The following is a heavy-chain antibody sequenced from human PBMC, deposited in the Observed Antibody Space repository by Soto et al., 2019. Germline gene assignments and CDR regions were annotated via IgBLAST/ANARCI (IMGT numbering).Heavy chain of an antibody. Sequence: SVQVSCKASGGTFSRYAISWVRQAPGQGLEWMGGIMPIFGTANYAQKFQGRVTITADKSTSTAYMELSSLRSEDTAVYYCARGSTYGSGSQYYYYYGMDVWGQGTTVTSP. CDR1: GGTFSRYA. CDR3: ARGSTYGSGSQYYYYYGMDV. J-gene: IGHJ6*02. CDR2: IMPIFGTA. D-gene: IGHD3-10*01. V-gene: IGHV1-69*06.